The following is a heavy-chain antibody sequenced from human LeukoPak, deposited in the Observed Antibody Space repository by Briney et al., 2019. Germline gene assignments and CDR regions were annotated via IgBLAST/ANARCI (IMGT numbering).Heavy chain of an antibody. CDR3: ARGKSIQLWLRFDY. CDR2: ISYDGSNK. V-gene: IGHV3-30*01. CDR1: GFTFSSYA. Sequence: PGGSLRLSCAASGFTFSSYAMHWVRQAPGKGLEWVAVISYDGSNKYYADSVKGRFNISRDNSKKTLYLQMNSLRAEDTAVYYCARGKSIQLWLRFDYWGQGTLVTVSS. D-gene: IGHD5-18*01. J-gene: IGHJ4*02.